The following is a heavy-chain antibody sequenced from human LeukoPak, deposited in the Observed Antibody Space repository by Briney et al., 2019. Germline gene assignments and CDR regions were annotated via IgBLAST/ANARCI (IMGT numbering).Heavy chain of an antibody. CDR3: ARSSSSSSYTAFDI. CDR2: IYFSGST. V-gene: IGHV4-4*07. D-gene: IGHD6-13*01. Sequence: SETLSLTCTVSGGSIRSYYWSWVRQPAGKGLEWIVRIYFSGSTNYSPSLKRRVTLSIDTSNSQFLLNLHSVTAADTAVYYCARSSSSSSYTAFDIWGQGTMVTVSS. J-gene: IGHJ3*02. CDR1: GGSIRSYY.